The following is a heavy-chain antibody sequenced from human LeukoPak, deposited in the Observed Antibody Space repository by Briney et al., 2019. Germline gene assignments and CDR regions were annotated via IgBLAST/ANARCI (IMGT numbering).Heavy chain of an antibody. CDR1: GASISSHS. D-gene: IGHD1-26*01. CDR3: ALEWELGKVDY. V-gene: IGHV4-4*07. Sequence: SETLSLTCTVSGASISSHSWSWIRLPAGKGLEWIGRIYASGSTNSNPSLKSRVTMSVDTSKNQFSLKLSSVTAADTAVYYCALEWELGKVDYWGQGTLVTVSS. CDR2: IYASGST. J-gene: IGHJ4*02.